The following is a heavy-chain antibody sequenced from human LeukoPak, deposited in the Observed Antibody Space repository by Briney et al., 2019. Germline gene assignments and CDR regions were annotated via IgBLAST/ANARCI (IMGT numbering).Heavy chain of an antibody. D-gene: IGHD3-10*01. Sequence: SETLSLTCSVSGGSISSHYWSWIRQPPGKGLEWIGYTYNRGSTNYNPSLKSRVTISLDTSKNQFSLKLTSVTAADTAVYYCARDPSSFGGRFDPWGQGTLVAVSS. CDR3: ARDPSSFGGRFDP. CDR2: TYNRGST. V-gene: IGHV4-59*11. J-gene: IGHJ5*02. CDR1: GGSISSHY.